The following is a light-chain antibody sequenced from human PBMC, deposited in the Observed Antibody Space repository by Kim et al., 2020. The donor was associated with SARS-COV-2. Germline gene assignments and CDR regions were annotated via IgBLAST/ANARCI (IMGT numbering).Light chain of an antibody. CDR2: GAS. Sequence: SPWERATLTCRARQSVTSSYLAWYQQKPGQAPRLLIYGASSRATGIPDRFSGSGSGTDFTLTISRLEPEDFAVYYCQQYGSSPQYTFGQGTKLEI. V-gene: IGKV3-20*01. CDR1: QSVTSSY. CDR3: QQYGSSPQYT. J-gene: IGKJ2*01.